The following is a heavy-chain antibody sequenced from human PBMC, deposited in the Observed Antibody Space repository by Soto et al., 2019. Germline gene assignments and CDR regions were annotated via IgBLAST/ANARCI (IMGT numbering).Heavy chain of an antibody. V-gene: IGHV1-69*13. CDR1: RVAFSKFI. CDR3: AKVRYSSPMGYYYGMDV. D-gene: IGHD6-19*01. J-gene: IGHJ6*02. Sequence: SVKVSCKASRVAFSKFIVTWVRQAPGLGLEWVGGIIPIFGTANYAQRFRGRVTITADESTSTSYMEVNNLRSEDTAVYYCAKVRYSSPMGYYYGMDVWGQGTTVTVSS. CDR2: IIPIFGTA.